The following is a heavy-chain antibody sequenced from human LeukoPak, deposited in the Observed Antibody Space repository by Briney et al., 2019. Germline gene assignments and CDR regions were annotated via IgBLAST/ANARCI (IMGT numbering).Heavy chain of an antibody. J-gene: IGHJ4*02. CDR2: ISSSGRSI. CDR1: GFTFSSYE. CDR3: ARQISRYCSGGSCYSGWEFYFDS. D-gene: IGHD2-15*01. Sequence: PGGSLRLSCAASGFTFSSYEMNWVRQAPGKGLEWVSYISSSGRSIHYADSVKGRFTISRDNAKNSLYLQMNGLRAEDTAVYHCARQISRYCSGGSCYSGWEFYFDSWGQGTPVTVSS. V-gene: IGHV3-48*03.